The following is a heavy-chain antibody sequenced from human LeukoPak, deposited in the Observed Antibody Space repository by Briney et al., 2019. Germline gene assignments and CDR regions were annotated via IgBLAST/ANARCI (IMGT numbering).Heavy chain of an antibody. Sequence: GASVKVSCKASGYTFTSYDINWVRQATGQGLEWMGWMNPNSGNTGYAQKFQGRVTMTRNTSISTAYMELSSLRSEDTAVYYCARGSKSITMVRGAKRALYGMDVWGQGTTVTVSS. CDR1: GYTFTSYD. CDR2: MNPNSGNT. CDR3: ARGSKSITMVRGAKRALYGMDV. J-gene: IGHJ6*02. D-gene: IGHD3-10*01. V-gene: IGHV1-8*01.